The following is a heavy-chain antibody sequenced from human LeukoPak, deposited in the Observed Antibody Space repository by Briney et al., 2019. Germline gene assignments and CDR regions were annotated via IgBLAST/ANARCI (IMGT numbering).Heavy chain of an antibody. V-gene: IGHV4-4*07. CDR2: IYTSGST. CDR3: ARERGYCSGGSCYKLSPFGP. CDR1: GGSISSYY. D-gene: IGHD2-15*01. J-gene: IGHJ5*02. Sequence: SETLSLTCTVSGGSISSYYWSWIRQPAGKGLEWIGRIYTSGSTNYNPSLKSRVTMSVDTSKNQFSLKLSSVTAADTAVYYCARERGYCSGGSCYKLSPFGPWGQGILVTVSS.